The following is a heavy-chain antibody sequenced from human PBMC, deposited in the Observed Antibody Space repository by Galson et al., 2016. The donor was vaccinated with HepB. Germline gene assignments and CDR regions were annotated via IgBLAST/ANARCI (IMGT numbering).Heavy chain of an antibody. Sequence: SLRLSCAASGLNISSYWLHWVRQAPGKGLVWVSRINRDGSSTGYADSVKGRFAISRDNAKNTLYLQMNSLRAEDSAVYYCASPRGRDLWSNYPYYYYAMDVWGLGTTVTVSS. CDR1: GLNISSYW. D-gene: IGHD3-3*01. J-gene: IGHJ6*02. CDR2: INRDGSST. V-gene: IGHV3-74*01. CDR3: ASPRGRDLWSNYPYYYYAMDV.